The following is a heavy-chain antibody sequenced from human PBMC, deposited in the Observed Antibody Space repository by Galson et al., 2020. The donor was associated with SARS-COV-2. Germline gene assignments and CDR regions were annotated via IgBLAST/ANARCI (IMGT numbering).Heavy chain of an antibody. J-gene: IGHJ3*02. D-gene: IGHD6-13*01. CDR1: GFTFGSYA. CDR2: ISGGGEHT. Sequence: GGSLRLSCVASGFTFGSYAMSWVRQAPGKGLQWVSAISGGGEHTFYADSVKDRFSISRDNSKNMLCLQVNSLRAEDTALYFCAKEKAAVGTGVFDIWGQGTMVTVSS. V-gene: IGHV3-23*01. CDR3: AKEKAAVGTGVFDI.